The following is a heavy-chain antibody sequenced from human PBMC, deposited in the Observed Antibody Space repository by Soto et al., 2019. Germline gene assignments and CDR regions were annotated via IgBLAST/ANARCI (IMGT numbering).Heavy chain of an antibody. J-gene: IGHJ4*02. CDR1: GGSFSGYY. D-gene: IGHD4-17*01. Sequence: QVQLQQWGAGLLKPSETLSLTCAVYGGSFSGYYWSWIRQPPGKGLEWIGEINHSGSTNYNPSLKERVTISVDTSKNQFSLKLSSVTAADTAVYYCARVTTVTRGRSYFDYWGQGTLVTVSS. CDR2: INHSGST. V-gene: IGHV4-34*01. CDR3: ARVTTVTRGRSYFDY.